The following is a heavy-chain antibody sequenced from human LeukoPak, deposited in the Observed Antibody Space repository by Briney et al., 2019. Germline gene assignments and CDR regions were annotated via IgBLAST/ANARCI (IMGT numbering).Heavy chain of an antibody. CDR1: GFTFSSYG. V-gene: IGHV3-30*03. J-gene: IGHJ4*02. D-gene: IGHD6-19*01. Sequence: GGSLRLSCAASGFTFSSYGMHWVRQAPGKGLEWVAVISYDGSNKYYADSVKGRFTISRDNSKNTLYLQMNSLRAEDTAVYYCARDGGSGWAYFDYWGQGTLVTVSS. CDR3: ARDGGSGWAYFDY. CDR2: ISYDGSNK.